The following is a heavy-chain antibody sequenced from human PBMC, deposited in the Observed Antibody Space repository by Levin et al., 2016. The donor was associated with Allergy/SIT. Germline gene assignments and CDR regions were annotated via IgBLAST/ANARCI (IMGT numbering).Heavy chain of an antibody. CDR1: GFTFSSYE. D-gene: IGHD6-13*01. Sequence: SLKISCAASGFTFSSYEMNWVRQAPGKGLEWVSYISSSGSTIYYADSVKGRFTISRDNAKNSLYLQMNSLRAEDTAVYYCARGAGDSSWYVALYYYYGMDVWGQGTTVTVSS. V-gene: IGHV3-48*03. J-gene: IGHJ6*02. CDR2: ISSSGSTI. CDR3: ARGAGDSSWYVALYYYYGMDV.